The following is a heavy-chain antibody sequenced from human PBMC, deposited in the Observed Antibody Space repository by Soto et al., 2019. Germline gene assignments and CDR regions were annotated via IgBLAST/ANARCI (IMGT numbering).Heavy chain of an antibody. D-gene: IGHD2-8*01. J-gene: IGHJ6*02. CDR3: AKTRGAMIYAISVYGMDV. Sequence: EVQLLESGGGFIHPGGSLRLSCAASGFSFSSFAMNWVRQAPGKGLEWVSIISGSADSTFYPDSVKGRFTISRDNSKSTLYLQINILRAEDTAVYYCAKTRGAMIYAISVYGMDVWGQGTTVTVSS. CDR1: GFSFSSFA. V-gene: IGHV3-23*01. CDR2: ISGSADST.